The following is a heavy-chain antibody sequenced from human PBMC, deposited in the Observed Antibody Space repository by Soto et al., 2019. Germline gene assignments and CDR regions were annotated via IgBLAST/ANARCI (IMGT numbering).Heavy chain of an antibody. CDR3: ARDREDTDDYYGMDV. CDR1: GGSFSGYY. V-gene: IGHV4-34*01. J-gene: IGHJ6*02. CDR2: INYSGST. D-gene: IGHD1-26*01. Sequence: SETLSLTCAVYGGSFSGYYWSWIRQPPGKGLEWIGYINYSGSTNYNPSLKSRVTISVDTSKKQFSLRLSSVTAADTAVYYCARDREDTDDYYGMDVWGQGTTVTVSS.